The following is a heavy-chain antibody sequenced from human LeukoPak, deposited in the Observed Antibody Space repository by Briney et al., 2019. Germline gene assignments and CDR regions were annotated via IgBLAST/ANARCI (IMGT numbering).Heavy chain of an antibody. CDR1: GYTFTSYD. CDR2: INPNSGGT. V-gene: IGHV1-2*02. J-gene: IGHJ5*02. Sequence: ASVKVSCKASGYTFTSYDINWVRQATGQGLEWMGWINPNSGGTNFAPKFHGRVSMTRDTSINTAYMELTSLRSDDTAVYYCARGDKKENQSGPSGYIDPWGQGTLVTVSS. CDR3: ARGDKKENQSGPSGYIDP. D-gene: IGHD1-1*01.